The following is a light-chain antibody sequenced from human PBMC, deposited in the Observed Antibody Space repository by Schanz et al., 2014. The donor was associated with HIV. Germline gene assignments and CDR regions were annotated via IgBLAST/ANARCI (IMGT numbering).Light chain of an antibody. CDR1: QAISNS. J-gene: IGKJ4*01. V-gene: IGKV1-27*01. CDR2: AAS. CDR3: QKYNSAPLT. Sequence: DIQMTQSPSSLSGGVGDRVTITCRASQAISNSLAWYQQTPGKVPKLLIYAASTLQSGVPSRFSGSGSGTEFTLTISSLQPEDVATYYCQKYNSAPLTFGGGTKVEI.